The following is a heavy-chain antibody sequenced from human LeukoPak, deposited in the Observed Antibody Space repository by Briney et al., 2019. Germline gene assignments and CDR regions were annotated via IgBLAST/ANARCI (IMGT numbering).Heavy chain of an antibody. J-gene: IGHJ4*02. CDR3: ARVSAAAYLDFDY. CDR2: ISSSSSYI. V-gene: IGHV3-21*01. CDR1: GFTFSSYS. Sequence: GGSLRLSCAASGFTFSSYSMNWVRQAPGKGLEWVSSISSSSSYIYYADSVKGRFTISGDNAKNSLYLQMNSLRAEDTAVYYCARVSAAAYLDFDYWGQGTLVTVSS. D-gene: IGHD6-13*01.